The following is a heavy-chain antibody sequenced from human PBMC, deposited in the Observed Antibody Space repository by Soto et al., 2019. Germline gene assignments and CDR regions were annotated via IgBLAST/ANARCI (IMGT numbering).Heavy chain of an antibody. V-gene: IGHV4-61*01. CDR3: ARGEQYSGRIFDY. J-gene: IGHJ4*01. CDR2: IYYSGST. CDR1: VGSVSSGSYY. Sequence: SETLSLTCTVSVGSVSSGSYYWSWIRQPPGKGLEWIGYIYYSGSTNYNPSLKSRVTISVDTSKNQYSLQLNSVTPEDTAVYFCARGEQYSGRIFDYWGQGTLVTVSS. D-gene: IGHD1-26*01.